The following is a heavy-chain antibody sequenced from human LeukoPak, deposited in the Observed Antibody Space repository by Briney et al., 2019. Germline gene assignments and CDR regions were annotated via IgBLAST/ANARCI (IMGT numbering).Heavy chain of an antibody. CDR2: INHSGST. CDR1: GGSISSYY. J-gene: IGHJ6*02. CDR3: ARGPSYYYDSSGYGRKYYYYYGMDV. V-gene: IGHV4-34*01. Sequence: SETLSLTCTVSGGSISSYYWSWIRQPPGKGLEWIGEINHSGSTNYNPSLKSRVTISVDTSKNQFSLKLSSVTAADTAVYYCARGPSYYYDSSGYGRKYYYYYGMDVWGQGTTITVSS. D-gene: IGHD3-22*01.